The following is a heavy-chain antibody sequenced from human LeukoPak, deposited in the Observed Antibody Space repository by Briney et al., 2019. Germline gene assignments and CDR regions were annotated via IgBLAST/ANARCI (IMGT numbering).Heavy chain of an antibody. J-gene: IGHJ4*02. Sequence: PSETLPLTCTVSGGSISSYYWSWIRQPPGKGLEWIGYIYYSGSTNYNPSLKSRVTISVDTSKNQFSLKLSSVTAADTAVYYCARAWDYYGSFDYWGQGTLVTVSS. CDR3: ARAWDYYGSFDY. D-gene: IGHD4-17*01. V-gene: IGHV4-59*01. CDR2: IYYSGST. CDR1: GGSISSYY.